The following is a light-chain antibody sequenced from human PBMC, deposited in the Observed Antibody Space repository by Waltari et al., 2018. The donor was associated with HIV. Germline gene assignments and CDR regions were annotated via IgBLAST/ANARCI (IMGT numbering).Light chain of an antibody. CDR1: IYTIGRNS. J-gene: IGLJ1*01. V-gene: IGLV1-44*01. CDR2: NND. CDR3: AAWDDTMNGGV. Sequence: QSVLTQPPSASGTPGQRVTISCSGSIYTIGRNSVNWYQQFPGTAPKLLIYNNDHRPSGVPDRFSGSQSGTSASLAISGLQSEDEADYYCAAWDDTMNGGVFGTGTKVIVL.